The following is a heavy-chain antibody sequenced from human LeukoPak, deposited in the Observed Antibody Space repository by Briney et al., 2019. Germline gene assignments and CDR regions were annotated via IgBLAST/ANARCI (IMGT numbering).Heavy chain of an antibody. CDR2: IRSTISSYI. CDR1: GSTFLSYS. J-gene: IGHJ6*03. D-gene: IGHD1-26*01. V-gene: IGHV3-21*01. Sequence: GGSLRLSCAASGSTFLSYSMNSVRQAPGEGLECGSSIRSTISSYIYYADSVKGRLTIPKNTAKNPLNLQMKSLRPRNPAVFTCARDQGGSYFFVHKKYYYYMDVWGKGTTVTVSS. CDR3: ARDQGGSYFFVHKKYYYYMDV.